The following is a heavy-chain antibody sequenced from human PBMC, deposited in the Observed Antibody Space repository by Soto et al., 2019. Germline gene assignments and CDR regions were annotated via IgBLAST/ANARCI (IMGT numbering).Heavy chain of an antibody. D-gene: IGHD3-22*01. CDR2: ISSSSSTI. Sequence: GGSLRLSCAASGFTFSSYSMNWVRQATGKGLEWVSYISSSSSTIYYANSVKGRFTNSRNNAKNSLYLQMNSLGDEDTAVYYCARGWLTPYYFDYWGQGTLVTVSS. CDR3: ARGWLTPYYFDY. V-gene: IGHV3-48*02. CDR1: GFTFSSYS. J-gene: IGHJ4*02.